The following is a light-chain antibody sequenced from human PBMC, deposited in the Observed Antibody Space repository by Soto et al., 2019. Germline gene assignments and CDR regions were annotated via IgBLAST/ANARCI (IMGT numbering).Light chain of an antibody. CDR2: GAS. J-gene: IGKJ1*01. Sequence: EIVLTQSPVTLSLSPGERATLSCRASQSVTASYLAWYQHKPGQAPRLLIYGASSGATGIPDRFSGSGSGTDFTLTISRLEPEDFAVYYCQQYGSAPRTFGQGTKVDIK. V-gene: IGKV3-20*01. CDR3: QQYGSAPRT. CDR1: QSVTASY.